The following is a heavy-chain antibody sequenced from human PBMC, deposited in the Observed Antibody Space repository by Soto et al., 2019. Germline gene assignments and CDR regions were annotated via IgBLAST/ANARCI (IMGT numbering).Heavy chain of an antibody. CDR2: IKSKTDGGTT. V-gene: IGHV3-15*07. D-gene: IGHD3-3*01. Sequence: EVQLVESGGGLVKPGGSLRLSCAASGFTFSNAWMNWVRQAPGKGLEWGGRIKSKTDGGTTDYAAPRKGRFTISRDDSNNRRYLPMNSLKTEDRAVHYCTTSRKDYDFWSADPQGNYYSGMDVWGQGTTVTVSS. J-gene: IGHJ6*02. CDR3: TTSRKDYDFWSADPQGNYYSGMDV. CDR1: GFTFSNAW.